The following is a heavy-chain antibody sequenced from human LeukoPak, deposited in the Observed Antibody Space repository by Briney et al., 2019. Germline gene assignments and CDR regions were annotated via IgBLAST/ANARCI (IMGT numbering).Heavy chain of an antibody. CDR2: IHTNGNT. V-gene: IGHV4-61*02. J-gene: IGHJ4*02. CDR1: GASISSGSYY. Sequence: SETLSLTCSVSGASISSGSYYWSWIRQTAGKELEWIGRIHTNGNTNSNPSLRGRVTISGDTSKNQFSLKLSFLTAADTAVYYCARSYCSTTSCYDADYWGQGTLVTVSS. CDR3: ARSYCSTTSCYDADY. D-gene: IGHD2-2*01.